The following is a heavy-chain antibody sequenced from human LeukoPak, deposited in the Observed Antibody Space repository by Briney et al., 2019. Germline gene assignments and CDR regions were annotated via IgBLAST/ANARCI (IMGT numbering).Heavy chain of an antibody. CDR2: IKSDGSST. J-gene: IGHJ4*02. CDR1: GFIFSDYW. Sequence: PGGSLRLSCAASGFIFSDYWMHWVRQGPGKGLVWVSRIKSDGSSTSYAESVKGRFTISSDNAKNTVYVHMNSLRDEDTAVYYCARGGRYAYFLDYWGQGTLVTVSS. V-gene: IGHV3-74*01. D-gene: IGHD3-16*01. CDR3: ARGGRYAYFLDY.